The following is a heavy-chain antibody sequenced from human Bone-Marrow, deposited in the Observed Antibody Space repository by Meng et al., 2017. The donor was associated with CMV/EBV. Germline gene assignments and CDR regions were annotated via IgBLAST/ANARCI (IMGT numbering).Heavy chain of an antibody. CDR1: EFTFRSYR. V-gene: IGHV3-30*04. CDR3: ARFKSAFDY. D-gene: IGHD6-25*01. CDR2: ISYDGSDT. J-gene: IGHJ4*02. Sequence: GESLKISCAASEFTFRSYRMHWVRQAPGKGLEWLAGISYDGSDTYYADSMKGRFTIFRDNSRDTLFLQMDSLRAEDTGVYYCARFKSAFDYWGQGTLVTVSS.